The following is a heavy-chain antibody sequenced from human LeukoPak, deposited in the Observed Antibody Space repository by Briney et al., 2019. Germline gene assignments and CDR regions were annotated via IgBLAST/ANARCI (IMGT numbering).Heavy chain of an antibody. CDR2: IYYSGST. J-gene: IGHJ4*02. D-gene: IGHD2-15*01. CDR3: ARDRCSGGSCYSDY. V-gene: IGHV4-59*12. Sequence: SETLSLTCTVSGGSISTYCWSWIRQPAGKGLEWIGYIYYSGSTNYNPSLKSRVTISVETSKNEFSPKLSSVTAADTAVYYCARDRCSGGSCYSDYWGQGTLVTVSS. CDR1: GGSISTYC.